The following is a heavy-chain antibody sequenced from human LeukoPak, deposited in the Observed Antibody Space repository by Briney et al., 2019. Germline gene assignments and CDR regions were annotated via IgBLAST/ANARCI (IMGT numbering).Heavy chain of an antibody. J-gene: IGHJ4*02. V-gene: IGHV4-59*12. D-gene: IGHD2-2*01. CDR1: GGSISSYY. Sequence: SETLSLTCTVSGGSISSYYWSWIRQPPGKGLEWIGYIYYSGSTNYNPSLKSRVTMSVDTSKNQFSLKLSSVTAADTAVYYCAREVPPRYCSSTSCYHSSVPDYWGQGTLVTVSS. CDR2: IYYSGST. CDR3: AREVPPRYCSSTSCYHSSVPDY.